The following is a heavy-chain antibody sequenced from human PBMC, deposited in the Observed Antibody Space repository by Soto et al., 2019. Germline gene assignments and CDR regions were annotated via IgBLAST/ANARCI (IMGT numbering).Heavy chain of an antibody. Sequence: EVQLVESGGGLIQPGGSLRLSCAASGFTVSSNYMSWVRQAPGKGLEWVSVIYSGGSTYYADSVKGRLTISRDNSKSTLYLQMNSLRAEDTAVYYCASGECGGDCYGWFDPWGQGTLVTVSS. CDR3: ASGECGGDCYGWFDP. D-gene: IGHD2-21*02. J-gene: IGHJ5*02. CDR1: GFTVSSNY. V-gene: IGHV3-53*01. CDR2: IYSGGST.